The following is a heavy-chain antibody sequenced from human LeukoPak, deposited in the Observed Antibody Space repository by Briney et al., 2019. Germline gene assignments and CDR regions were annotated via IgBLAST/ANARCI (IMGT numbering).Heavy chain of an antibody. CDR2: IDWEGDK. Sequence: SGPALVKLTETLTLTCTFSGFSLSTSGMCVSWIRQPPGKALEWLARIDWEGDKYYSTSLKTRLTISKDTSKNQVVLTVTNVDPVDTATYYCARHRKTSYYDTIGYFDYWGQGTLVTVSS. J-gene: IGHJ4*02. V-gene: IGHV2-70*11. CDR3: ARHRKTSYYDTIGYFDY. CDR1: GFSLSTSGMC. D-gene: IGHD3-16*01.